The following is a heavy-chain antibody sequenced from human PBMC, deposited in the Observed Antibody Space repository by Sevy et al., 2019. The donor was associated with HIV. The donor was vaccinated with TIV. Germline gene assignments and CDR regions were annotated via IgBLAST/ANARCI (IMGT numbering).Heavy chain of an antibody. Sequence: GSLRLSCAASGFLFSRYEMNWVRQAPGKGLEWVSYITNSGSSMSYSDCVRGRFTISRDNAKNSLFLQMNSLRAEDTAIYYCARDLPPSATTVAHFDYWGQGTLVTVSS. CDR1: GFLFSRYE. J-gene: IGHJ4*02. D-gene: IGHD4-17*01. V-gene: IGHV3-48*03. CDR2: ITNSGSSM. CDR3: ARDLPPSATTVAHFDY.